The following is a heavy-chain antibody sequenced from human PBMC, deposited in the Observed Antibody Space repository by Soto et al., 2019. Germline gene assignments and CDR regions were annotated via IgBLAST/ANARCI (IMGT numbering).Heavy chain of an antibody. CDR3: PRPPYI. V-gene: IGHV4-59*12. J-gene: IGHJ3*02. CDR2: IYYSGST. Sequence: SEALSVTWTVSGGSISSYYWSWIRQPPGKGLEWIGYIYYSGSTNYNPSLKSRVTISVDTSKNQFSLKLSSVTAAVTSVYYCPRPPYISGQGSMVTVSS. CDR1: GGSISSYY.